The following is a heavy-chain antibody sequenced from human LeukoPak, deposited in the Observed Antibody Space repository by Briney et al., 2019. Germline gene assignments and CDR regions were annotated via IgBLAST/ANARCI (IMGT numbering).Heavy chain of an antibody. V-gene: IGHV3-7*01. CDR1: GFTFSSYW. CDR2: IKQDGSEK. Sequence: GGSLRLSCAAFGFTFSSYWMSWVRQAPGKGLEWVANIKQDGSEKYYVDSVKGRFTISRDNAKNSLYLQMNSLRAEDTAVYYCANLYSSSWYGGYYFDYWGQGTLVTVSS. J-gene: IGHJ4*02. CDR3: ANLYSSSWYGGYYFDY. D-gene: IGHD6-13*01.